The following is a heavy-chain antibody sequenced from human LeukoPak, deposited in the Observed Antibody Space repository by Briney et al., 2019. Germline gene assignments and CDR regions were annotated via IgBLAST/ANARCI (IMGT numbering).Heavy chain of an antibody. J-gene: IGHJ4*02. Sequence: PGGSLRLSCAASGFTFSTYWMTWVRQAPGKGLEWVANIKETGSEKNYVDSVRGRFTISRDNAKNSLYLQMDSLRAEDTAVYYCARESVPYAPGEDYWGQGTLVTVSS. V-gene: IGHV3-7*01. CDR1: GFTFSTYW. D-gene: IGHD3-16*01. CDR2: IKETGSEK. CDR3: ARESVPYAPGEDY.